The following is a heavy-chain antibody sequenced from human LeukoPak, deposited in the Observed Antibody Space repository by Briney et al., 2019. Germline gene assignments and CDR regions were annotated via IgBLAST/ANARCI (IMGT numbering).Heavy chain of an antibody. CDR2: INHDGSDA. J-gene: IGHJ3*02. CDR1: GFSLTSYW. Sequence: GGSLRLSCEASGFSLTSYWMHWVRQAPGKGLVWVSRINHDGSDAIYADSVRGRFTISRDDANNRLYLQLNRLGAEDTAVYYCARDREAVYYYDSTSPVDAFDIWGQGTMVTVSS. V-gene: IGHV3-74*01. D-gene: IGHD3-22*01. CDR3: ARDREAVYYYDSTSPVDAFDI.